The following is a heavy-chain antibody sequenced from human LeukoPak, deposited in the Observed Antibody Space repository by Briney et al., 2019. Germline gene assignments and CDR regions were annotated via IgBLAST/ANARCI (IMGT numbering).Heavy chain of an antibody. V-gene: IGHV4-38-2*02. Sequence: SETLSLTCTVSGYSINNGYFWGWFRQSPGKGLEWIGEINHNGKINYNPSLKSRVTISIDTSKNQFSLKLSSVTAADTAVYYCARHSPVGIFYFDYWGQGTLVTVSS. D-gene: IGHD1-26*01. CDR3: ARHSPVGIFYFDY. CDR2: INHNGKI. CDR1: GYSINNGYF. J-gene: IGHJ4*02.